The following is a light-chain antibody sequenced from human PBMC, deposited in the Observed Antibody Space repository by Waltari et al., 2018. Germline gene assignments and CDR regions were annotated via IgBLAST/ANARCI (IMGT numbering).Light chain of an antibody. CDR1: QRVSSN. Sequence: EIVMTQSPATLSVSPGERAALSCRASQRVSSNLAWYQQRPGQAPRLLLYAASTRATGSPGRFSVSGSGTEFTLTISSLQSEDFAVYYCQQYHAWPPLTFGGGTKVEIK. J-gene: IGKJ4*01. CDR2: AAS. V-gene: IGKV3-15*01. CDR3: QQYHAWPPLT.